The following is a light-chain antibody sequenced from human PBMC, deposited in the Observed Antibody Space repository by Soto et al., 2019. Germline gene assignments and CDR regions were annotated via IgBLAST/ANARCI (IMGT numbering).Light chain of an antibody. CDR1: QDIHNY. CDR2: HAS. Sequence: DIQMTQSPSSLSASVGDRVSITCRASQDIHNYLNWYQKKPGKAPKLLIHHASKVETGVPSRFSGSRSGTDFTLTISSLLPEDFATYYCQQGYSTPVTFGQGTRLDIK. CDR3: QQGYSTPVT. V-gene: IGKV1-33*01. J-gene: IGKJ5*01.